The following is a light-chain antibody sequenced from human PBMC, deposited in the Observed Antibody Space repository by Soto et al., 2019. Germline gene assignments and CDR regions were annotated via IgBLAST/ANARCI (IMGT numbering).Light chain of an antibody. V-gene: IGKV1-13*02. CDR3: QQFNSYPYT. CDR2: DAS. Sequence: ALQLTQSPSSLSASVGDRVTITCRASQGISNTLAWYQQKPGKPPKLLMYDASTLESGVPSRFSGSGSGTDFTLTISSLQPEDFATYYCQQFNSYPYTFGQGTKLEIK. J-gene: IGKJ2*01. CDR1: QGISNT.